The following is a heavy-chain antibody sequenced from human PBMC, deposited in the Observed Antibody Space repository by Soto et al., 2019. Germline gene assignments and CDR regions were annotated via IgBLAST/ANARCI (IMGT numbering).Heavy chain of an antibody. J-gene: IGHJ5*02. CDR3: ARASREEVLMVYATSLDWFDP. D-gene: IGHD2-8*01. V-gene: IGHV1-69*01. Sequence: QVQLVQSGAEVKKPGSSVKVSCKASGGTFSSYAISWVRQAPGQGLEWMGGIIPIFGTANYAQKFQDRVTITADESTSTAYMELSSLRSEDTAVYYCARASREEVLMVYATSLDWFDPWGQGTLVTVSS. CDR1: GGTFSSYA. CDR2: IIPIFGTA.